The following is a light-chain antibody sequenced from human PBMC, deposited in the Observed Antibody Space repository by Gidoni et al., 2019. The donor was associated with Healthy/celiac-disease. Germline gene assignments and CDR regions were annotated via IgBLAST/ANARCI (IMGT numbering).Light chain of an antibody. CDR3: SSYTSSSTPYV. CDR2: KVS. CDR1: RSDVGGYNY. V-gene: IGLV2-14*01. Sequence: QSALTQPASVSGSPGKSITISCTGARSDVGGYNYVSCYQQHPGKAPKLMIYKVSNRPSGVSNRFSGSKSGNTASLTISGLQAEDEADYYFSSYTSSSTPYVFGTGTKVTVL. J-gene: IGLJ1*01.